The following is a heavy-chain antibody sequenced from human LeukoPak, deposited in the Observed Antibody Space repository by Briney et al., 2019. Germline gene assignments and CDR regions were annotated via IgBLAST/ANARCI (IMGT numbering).Heavy chain of an antibody. CDR3: AREVLMGPRYFDY. CDR2: ISSGSTYI. Sequence: PGGSLRLSCAASGFTFSDYSMNWVRQAPGKELEWVSSISSGSTYIYYADSVKGRFTISRDNAKNSLYLQMNSLRAEDTAVYYCAREVLMGPRYFDYWGQGTLVTVSS. V-gene: IGHV3-21*01. J-gene: IGHJ4*02. D-gene: IGHD3-10*01. CDR1: GFTFSDYS.